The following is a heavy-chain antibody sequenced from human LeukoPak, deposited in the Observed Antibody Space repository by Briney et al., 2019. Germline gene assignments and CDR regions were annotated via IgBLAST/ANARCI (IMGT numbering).Heavy chain of an antibody. CDR2: ISYDGSNK. J-gene: IGHJ4*02. D-gene: IGHD3-10*01. V-gene: IGHV3-30-3*02. Sequence: PGGSLRLSCAASGFTFSSYAMHWVRQAPGKGLDWVAVISYDGSNKYYADSVKGRFTISRDNSKNTLYLQMNSLRAEDTAVYYCAKYSGLWFGELLFTDWGQGTLVTVSS. CDR3: AKYSGLWFGELLFTD. CDR1: GFTFSSYA.